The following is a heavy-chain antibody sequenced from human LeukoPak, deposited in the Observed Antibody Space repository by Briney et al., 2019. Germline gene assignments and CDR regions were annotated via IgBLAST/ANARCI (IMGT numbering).Heavy chain of an antibody. CDR1: GYTFTSYG. D-gene: IGHD6-6*01. CDR2: ISAYNGNT. Sequence: ASVKVSCKASGYTFTSYGISWVRQAPGQGLEWMGWISAYNGNTNYAQKLQGRVTMTTDTSTSTAYVELRSLRSDDTAVYYCARDREYSSSHYYYGMDVWGQGTTVTVSS. V-gene: IGHV1-18*01. CDR3: ARDREYSSSHYYYGMDV. J-gene: IGHJ6*02.